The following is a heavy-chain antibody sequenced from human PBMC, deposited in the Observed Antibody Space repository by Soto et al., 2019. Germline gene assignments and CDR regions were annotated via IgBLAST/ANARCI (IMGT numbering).Heavy chain of an antibody. CDR3: ARGRGYSGDDHCYYFDMDV. Sequence: SVKVSCKASGGTFNNYPITWVRQAPGEGLEWMGGSIPIFGTANYAQKFQGRVTISVDESTSTAYMELSSLRSEDTAVYYCARGRGYSGDDHCYYFDMDVWGQGTTVTVSS. CDR1: GGTFNNYP. J-gene: IGHJ6*02. V-gene: IGHV1-69*13. D-gene: IGHD5-12*01. CDR2: SIPIFGTA.